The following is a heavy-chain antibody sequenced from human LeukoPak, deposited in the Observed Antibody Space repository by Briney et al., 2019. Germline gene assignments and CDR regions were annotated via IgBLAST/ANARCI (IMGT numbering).Heavy chain of an antibody. CDR3: ARPDEDRGYSYGYNY. CDR2: IIPIFGTA. V-gene: IGHV1-69*13. CDR1: GGTFSSYA. Sequence: SVKVSCKASGGTFSSYAISWVRQAPGQGLEWMGGIIPIFGTANYAQKFQGRVTITADESTSTAYVELSSLRSEDTAVYYCARPDEDRGYSYGYNYWGQGTLVTVSS. J-gene: IGHJ4*02. D-gene: IGHD5-18*01.